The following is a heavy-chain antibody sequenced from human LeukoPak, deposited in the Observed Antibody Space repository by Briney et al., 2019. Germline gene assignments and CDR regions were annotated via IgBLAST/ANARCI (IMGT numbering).Heavy chain of an antibody. Sequence: ASVKVSCKASGYTFTSYAMHWVRQAPGQRLEWMGWINAGNGNTKYSQKFQGRVAITRDTSATTAYMRLTSLKSEDTAVYYCARGLVGATTYWGQGTLVTVSS. CDR1: GYTFTSYA. V-gene: IGHV1-3*01. CDR2: INAGNGNT. D-gene: IGHD1-26*01. CDR3: ARGLVGATTY. J-gene: IGHJ4*02.